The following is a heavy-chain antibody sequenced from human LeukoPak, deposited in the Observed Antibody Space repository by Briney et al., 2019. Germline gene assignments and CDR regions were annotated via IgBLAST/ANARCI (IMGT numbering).Heavy chain of an antibody. Sequence: PSETLSLTCTVSGGSISSYYWSWIRQPAGKGLEWIGRIYTSGSTIYNPSLKSRVTMSVDTSKNQFSLKLSSVTAADTAVNCCARRRYDSTRLSAYYYYYMDVWGKGATVTVSS. CDR3: ARRRYDSTRLSAYYYYYMDV. V-gene: IGHV4-4*07. J-gene: IGHJ6*03. D-gene: IGHD3-16*01. CDR1: GGSISSYY. CDR2: IYTSGST.